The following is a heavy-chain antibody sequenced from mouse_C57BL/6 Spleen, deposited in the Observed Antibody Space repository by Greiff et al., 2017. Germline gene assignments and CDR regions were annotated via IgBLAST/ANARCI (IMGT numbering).Heavy chain of an antibody. J-gene: IGHJ4*01. CDR2: IYPGDGDT. V-gene: IGHV1-82*01. Sequence: VKVVESGPELVKPGASVKISCKASGYAFSSSWLNWVKQRPGKGLEWIGRIYPGDGDTNYNGKFKGKATLTADKSSSTAYMQLSSLTSEDSAVYFCARGSDSFYAMDYWGQGTSVTVSS. D-gene: IGHD1-1*01. CDR1: GYAFSSSW. CDR3: ARGSDSFYAMDY.